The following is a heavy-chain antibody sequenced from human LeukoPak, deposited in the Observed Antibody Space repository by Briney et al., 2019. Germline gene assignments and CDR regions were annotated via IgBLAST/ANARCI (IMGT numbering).Heavy chain of an antibody. CDR2: IYHSGST. D-gene: IGHD3-3*02. J-gene: IGHJ4*02. CDR3: ARGRAFFD. V-gene: IGHV4-38-2*02. CDR1: GYSISRGYS. Sequence: SETLSLTCTVSGYSISRGYSWGWIRQPPGKGLEWIGNIYHSGSTNYSPSLKSRVTISVDTSKNQFSLKLSSVTAADTAVYFCARGRAFFDWGQGTLVTVSS.